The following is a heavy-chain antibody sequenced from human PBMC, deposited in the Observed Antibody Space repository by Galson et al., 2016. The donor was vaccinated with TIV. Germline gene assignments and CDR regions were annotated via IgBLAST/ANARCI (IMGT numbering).Heavy chain of an antibody. J-gene: IGHJ4*02. D-gene: IGHD6-13*01. Sequence: SLRLSCAASGFIFGDYWMSSVRQAPGKGLEWVANIKEDGSEKYYVDSVTGRFTVSRDNAKESLFLQMDSLRVEDTAVYYCARVSSWYYVDFWGQGTLITVSS. V-gene: IGHV3-7*01. CDR3: ARVSSWYYVDF. CDR2: IKEDGSEK. CDR1: GFIFGDYW.